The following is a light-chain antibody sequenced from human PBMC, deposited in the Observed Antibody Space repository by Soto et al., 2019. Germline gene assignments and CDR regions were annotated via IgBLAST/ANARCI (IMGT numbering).Light chain of an antibody. CDR2: QSS. V-gene: IGKV3-11*01. CDR3: HQRQCWPRT. CDR1: QYINTR. Sequence: ELVSAQSPATLSSFPVDRVTLSRRASQYINTRLAWYQHRPGQAPRLLIYQSSLRATGIPARFSASVSGTDFALTISVVQPEDFALYYCHQRQCWPRTFGQGTKVDIK. J-gene: IGKJ1*01.